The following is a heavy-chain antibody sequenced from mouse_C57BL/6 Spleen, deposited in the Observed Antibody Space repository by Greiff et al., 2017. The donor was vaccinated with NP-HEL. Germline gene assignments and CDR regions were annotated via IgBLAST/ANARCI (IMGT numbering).Heavy chain of an antibody. CDR1: GYTFTGYW. Sequence: QVQLQQSGAELMKPGASVKLSCKATGYTFTGYWIEWVKQRPGHGLEWIGEILPGSGSTTYNEKFKGKATFTADTSSNTADMQLSSLTTEDSAIYYCARGTTVVSYWYFDVWGTGTTVTVSS. V-gene: IGHV1-9*01. J-gene: IGHJ1*03. CDR3: ARGTTVVSYWYFDV. D-gene: IGHD1-1*01. CDR2: ILPGSGST.